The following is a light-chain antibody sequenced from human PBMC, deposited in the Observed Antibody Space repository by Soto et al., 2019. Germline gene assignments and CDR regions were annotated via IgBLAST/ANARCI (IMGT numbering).Light chain of an antibody. Sequence: SVLTHPASVSGSPGQSITISCTGTSSDVGGYNYVSWYQQHPGKAPKLMIYDVSNRPSGVSNRFSGSKSGNTASLTISGLQAEDEADYYCSSYTSSSTLPYVFGTGTKVTVL. J-gene: IGLJ1*01. CDR1: SSDVGGYNY. CDR2: DVS. CDR3: SSYTSSSTLPYV. V-gene: IGLV2-14*01.